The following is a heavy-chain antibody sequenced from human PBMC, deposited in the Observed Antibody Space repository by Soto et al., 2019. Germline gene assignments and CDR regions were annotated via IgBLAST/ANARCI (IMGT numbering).Heavy chain of an antibody. CDR1: GFTFSSYA. CDR2: ISGSGGST. D-gene: IGHD1-20*01. V-gene: IGHV3-23*01. CDR3: AKDQVRGPPGRIIKGGFDY. J-gene: IGHJ4*02. Sequence: PGGSLRLSCAASGFTFSSYAMSWVRQAPGKGLEWVSAISGSGGSTYYADSVKGRFTISRDNSKNTLYLQMNSLRAEDTAVYYCAKDQVRGPPGRIIKGGFDYWGQGTLVTVSS.